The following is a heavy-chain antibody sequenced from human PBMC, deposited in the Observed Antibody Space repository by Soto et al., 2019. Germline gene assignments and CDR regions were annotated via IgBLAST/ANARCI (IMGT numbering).Heavy chain of an antibody. Sequence: PVGSLRLSCAASGFTFSTYSMNWVRQAPGKGLEWVSYISSSGSTTYYADSVKGRFTISRDNAKNSLYLQMSSLRDEDTAVYYCARVLGVWGQGTTVTVSS. J-gene: IGHJ6*02. CDR2: ISSSGSTT. CDR3: ARVLGV. CDR1: GFTFSTYS. V-gene: IGHV3-48*02.